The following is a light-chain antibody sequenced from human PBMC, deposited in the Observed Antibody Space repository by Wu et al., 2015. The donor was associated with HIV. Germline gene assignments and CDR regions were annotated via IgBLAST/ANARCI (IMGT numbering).Light chain of an antibody. J-gene: IGKJ3*01. V-gene: IGKV3-20*01. CDR3: QQYGYSPTT. CDR1: QSIGRN. CDR2: YI. Sequence: STGKGATLSCRASQSIGRNLAWYQQKPGQAPTAPHLQYIQQATGIPDRFSGSGSGTHFTLTINRLEPEDSAVYYCQQYGYSPTTFGPGTKVDIK.